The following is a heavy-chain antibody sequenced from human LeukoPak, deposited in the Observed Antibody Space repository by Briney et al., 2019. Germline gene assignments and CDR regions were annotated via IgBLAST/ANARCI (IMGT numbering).Heavy chain of an antibody. CDR3: ARETSLAGFASGLGFNY. V-gene: IGHV4-59*01. CDR2: IYGSGNT. J-gene: IGHJ4*02. Sequence: SETLSLTCTVSGASISSWYCSWIRQPPGKGLEWIGYIYGSGNTNYNPSLKSRVTMSIDTSKNQFSLMLTSVTAADTATYYCARETSLAGFASGLGFNYWGQGILVTVSS. CDR1: GASISSWY. D-gene: IGHD6-19*01.